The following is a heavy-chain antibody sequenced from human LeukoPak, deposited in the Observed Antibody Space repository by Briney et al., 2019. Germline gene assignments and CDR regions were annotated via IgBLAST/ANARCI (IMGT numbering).Heavy chain of an antibody. CDR2: IWYDGSNK. CDR1: GFTFSSYG. D-gene: IGHD2/OR15-2a*01. V-gene: IGHV3-33*01. Sequence: GGSLRLSCAASGFTFSSYGTHWVRQAPGKGLEWVAVIWYDGSNKYYADSVKGRFTISRDNSKNTLYLQMNSLRAEDTAVYYCARDAPNHYFGYFDYWGQGTLVTVSS. J-gene: IGHJ4*02. CDR3: ARDAPNHYFGYFDY.